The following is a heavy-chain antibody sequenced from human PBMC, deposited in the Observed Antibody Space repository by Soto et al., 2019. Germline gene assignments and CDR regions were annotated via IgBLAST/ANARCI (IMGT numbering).Heavy chain of an antibody. D-gene: IGHD6-13*01. CDR3: ARERRPPQHWYFDV. V-gene: IGHV4-34*01. Sequence: QVHLQQWGAGLLKPSETLSLTCAVYGGSFRDYYWSWIRQPPGKGLEWIGEINHSRSTNYNPSLKSRVTVSVDTSKNQFSLKVNSVTAADTAVYYCARERRPPQHWYFDVWGRGTLVTVSS. J-gene: IGHJ2*01. CDR1: GGSFRDYY. CDR2: INHSRST.